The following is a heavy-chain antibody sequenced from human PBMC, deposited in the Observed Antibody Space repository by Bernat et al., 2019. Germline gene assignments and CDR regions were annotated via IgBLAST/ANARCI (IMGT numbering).Heavy chain of an antibody. CDR1: GGSISSSSYY. J-gene: IGHJ4*02. Sequence: LQLQESGPGLVKPSETLSLTCTVSGGSISSSSYYWGWIRQPPGKGLVWVARIFNDGSRITYVDSVKGRFTISRDNAKNTLYLQMDSLRAEDTAMYYCARDPDAGGYSYKDCWGQGILVTVSS. D-gene: IGHD5-18*01. V-gene: IGHV3-74*03. CDR3: ARDPDAGGYSYKDC. CDR2: IFNDGSRI.